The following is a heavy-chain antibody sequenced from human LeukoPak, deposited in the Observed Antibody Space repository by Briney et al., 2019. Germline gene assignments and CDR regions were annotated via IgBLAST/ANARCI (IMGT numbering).Heavy chain of an antibody. Sequence: SETLSLTCSVSGGSISNADYYWGWICQAPGKGLEWIGSIFYGERNHYNPSLKSRATMSVDTSKNQFSLKLTSVTAADAAMYCRARQLPAAAADTRGYFEYWGQGAVVTVSS. CDR1: GGSISNADYY. CDR2: IFYGERN. J-gene: IGHJ4*01. D-gene: IGHD6-13*01. CDR3: ARQLPAAAADTRGYFEY. V-gene: IGHV4-39*01.